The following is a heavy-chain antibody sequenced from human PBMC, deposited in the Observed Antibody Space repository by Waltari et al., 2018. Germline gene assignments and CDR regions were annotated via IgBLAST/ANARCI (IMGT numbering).Heavy chain of an antibody. CDR1: GGSISSGDYY. D-gene: IGHD4-17*01. Sequence: QVQLQESGPGLVKPSQTLSLTCTVSGGSISSGDYYWSWIRQPPGKGLEWIGYISYSGRTYNNPSLKSRVTITVDTSKNQCTLKLSSVTAADTAVYYCARDSRNGDYGEYLGWFDPWGQGTLVTVSS. V-gene: IGHV4-30-4*08. J-gene: IGHJ5*02. CDR2: ISYSGRT. CDR3: ARDSRNGDYGEYLGWFDP.